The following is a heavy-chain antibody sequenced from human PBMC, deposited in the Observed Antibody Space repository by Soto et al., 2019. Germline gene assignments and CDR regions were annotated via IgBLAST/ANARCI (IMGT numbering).Heavy chain of an antibody. CDR2: IKPSGGST. V-gene: IGHV1-46*03. D-gene: IGHD3-10*01. CDR3: ARAGPLLWFGELLSYYYYGMDV. CDR1: GYTFTSYY. Sequence: QVQLVQSGAEVKKPGASVKVSCKASGYTFTSYYMHWVRQAPGQGLEWMGIIKPSGGSTSYAQKFQGRVIMTRDSATSTVYMELSSLRSEDTAVYYCARAGPLLWFGELLSYYYYGMDVWGQGTTVTVSS. J-gene: IGHJ6*02.